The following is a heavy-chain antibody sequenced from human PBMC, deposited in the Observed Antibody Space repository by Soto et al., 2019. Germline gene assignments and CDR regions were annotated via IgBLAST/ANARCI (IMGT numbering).Heavy chain of an antibody. D-gene: IGHD6-6*01. CDR2: ISGGGIST. J-gene: IGHJ6*02. V-gene: IGHV3-23*01. CDR1: GFTFSSYA. CDR3: AKDAESSSSYYYYFGMDV. Sequence: EVQLLESGGGLVQPGGSLRLSCAVSGFTFSSYAMNWVRQAPGKGLEWVSSISGGGISTYYTDSVKGRFTISRDNSKTTLYLQMNSLRADDTAVYYCAKDAESSSSYYYYFGMDVWGQGTTVTVSS.